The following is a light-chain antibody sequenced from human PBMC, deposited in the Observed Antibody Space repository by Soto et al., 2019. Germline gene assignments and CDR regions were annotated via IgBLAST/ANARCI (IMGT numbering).Light chain of an antibody. J-gene: IGKJ5*01. CDR1: QSISSY. CDR3: QQSYSTPPIT. Sequence: DIQMTQSPSSLSASVGDRVTITCRASQSISSYLNWYKQKTGKAPKLLIYAASSLQSGVPSRFSGSGSGTDFSLTISSLQPEDFATYYCQQSYSTPPITFGQGTRLEIK. CDR2: AAS. V-gene: IGKV1-39*01.